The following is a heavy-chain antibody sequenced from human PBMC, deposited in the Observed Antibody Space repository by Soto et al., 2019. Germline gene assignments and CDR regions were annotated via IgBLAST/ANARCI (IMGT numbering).Heavy chain of an antibody. J-gene: IGHJ4*02. CDR1: GFTFSNAW. CDR2: IKSKTDGGTT. Sequence: EVQLVESGGGLVKPGGSLRLSCAASGFTFSNAWMNWVRQAPGKGLEWVGGIKSKTDGGTTDYAVPVKGRFTISRDNSKNTLYLQMNSLKAEDTAVYYCTTLPLMQLWYQSTFDYWGQGTLVTVSS. CDR3: TTLPLMQLWYQSTFDY. V-gene: IGHV3-15*07. D-gene: IGHD5-18*01.